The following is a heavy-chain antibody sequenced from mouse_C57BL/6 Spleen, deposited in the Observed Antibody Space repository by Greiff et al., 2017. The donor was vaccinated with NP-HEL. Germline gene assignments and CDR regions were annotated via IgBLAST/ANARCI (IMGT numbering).Heavy chain of an antibody. V-gene: IGHV14-4*01. D-gene: IGHD2-2*01. CDR2: IDPENGDT. Sequence: EVQLQQSGAELVRPGASVKLSCTASGFNIKDDYMHWVKQRPEQGLEWIGWIDPENGDTEYASKFQGTATITADTSSNTANLQLTSLTSEVTAGSYCTTGGCRPGSRWGQGTLVTVSA. CDR3: TTGGCRPGSR. J-gene: IGHJ3*02. CDR1: GFNIKDDY.